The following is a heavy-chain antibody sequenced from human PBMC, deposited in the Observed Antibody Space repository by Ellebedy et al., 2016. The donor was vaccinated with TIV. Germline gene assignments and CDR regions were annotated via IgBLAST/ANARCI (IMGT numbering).Heavy chain of an antibody. D-gene: IGHD3-3*01. CDR3: ARSSISVFGVTDAFDI. V-gene: IGHV4-59*01. CDR1: GGSISRDS. CDR2: IFGSGST. Sequence: MPSETLSLTCTVSGGSISRDSWSWIRQPPGNGLEWVGYIFGSGSTIYNPSLRSRVTISLDRSQKQVSLNLTSVTAADSAVYFCARSSISVFGVTDAFDIWGQGTLVTVSS. J-gene: IGHJ3*02.